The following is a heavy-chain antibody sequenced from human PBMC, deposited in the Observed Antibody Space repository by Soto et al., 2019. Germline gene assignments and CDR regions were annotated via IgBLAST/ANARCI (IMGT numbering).Heavy chain of an antibody. D-gene: IGHD2-15*01. CDR1: GYTFSNYG. Sequence: QVQLVQSGAEVKKPGASVTVSCKTSGYTFSNYGINWVRQAPGQGLEWMGWISGDNVNTNYAQTVQGRVTMTTDTSAGIVYMELRSLRSDDPAIYAGSRFVMGGSWSDTNEFQGVDVWCSGTRVTVSS. V-gene: IGHV1-18*01. CDR2: ISGDNVNT. J-gene: IGHJ6*04. CDR3: SRFVMGGSWSDTNEFQGVDV.